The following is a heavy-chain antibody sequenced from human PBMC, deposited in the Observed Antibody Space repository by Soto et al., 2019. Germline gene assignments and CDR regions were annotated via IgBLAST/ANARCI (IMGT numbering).Heavy chain of an antibody. D-gene: IGHD1-26*01. J-gene: IGHJ5*02. CDR1: GVICSDFA. CDR2: ISGPGTTS. V-gene: IGHV3-23*01. CDR3: AKGGSYVYEFAP. Sequence: PGGSLRLCWAAAGVICSDFARSWVRQAPGKGLEWVSSISGPGTTSYYADSVQGQFTISRDNSKNTLYLQLNSLRADDTAVYYCAKGGSYVYEFAPWGQGTLVTVSS.